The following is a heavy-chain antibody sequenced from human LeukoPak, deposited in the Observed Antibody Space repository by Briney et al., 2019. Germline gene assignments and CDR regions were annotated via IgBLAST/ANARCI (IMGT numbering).Heavy chain of an antibody. Sequence: SETLSLTCTVSGGSISSYYGSWIRQPPGKGLEWIGYIYYSGSTNYNPSLKSRVTISVDTSKNQFSLKLSSVTAADTAVYYCARHAHYYYGSGSYFDYWGQGTLVTVSS. D-gene: IGHD3-10*01. CDR3: ARHAHYYYGSGSYFDY. CDR2: IYYSGST. CDR1: GGSISSYY. J-gene: IGHJ4*02. V-gene: IGHV4-59*08.